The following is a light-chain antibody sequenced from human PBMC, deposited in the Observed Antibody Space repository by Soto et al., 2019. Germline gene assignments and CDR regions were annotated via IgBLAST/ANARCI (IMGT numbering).Light chain of an antibody. V-gene: IGKV3-15*01. CDR2: GAS. J-gene: IGKJ1*01. Sequence: VLTQSPGTLSLSPGERATLSCRASQSVSSNLAWYQQKPGQAPRLLLYGASTRATGIPARFSGSGSGTEFTLTISSLQSEDFAVYYCQQYNNWPQTFGQGTKVDIK. CDR1: QSVSSN. CDR3: QQYNNWPQT.